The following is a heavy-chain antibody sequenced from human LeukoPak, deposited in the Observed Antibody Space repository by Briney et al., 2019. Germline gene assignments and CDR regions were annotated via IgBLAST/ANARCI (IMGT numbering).Heavy chain of an antibody. D-gene: IGHD6-19*01. J-gene: IGHJ6*02. CDR2: ISTYNGNT. V-gene: IGHV1-18*01. CDR3: ARLAIAVAGTRNYYYYGMDV. Sequence: ASVKVSCKASGYSFTSYGISWVRQAPGQGLEWMGWISTYNGNTNYAQKLQGRVTMTTDTSTSTAYMELRSLRSEDTAVYYCARLAIAVAGTRNYYYYGMDVWGQGTTVTVSS. CDR1: GYSFTSYG.